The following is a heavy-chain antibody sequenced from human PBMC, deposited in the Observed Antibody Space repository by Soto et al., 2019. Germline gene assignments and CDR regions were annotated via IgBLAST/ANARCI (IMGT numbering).Heavy chain of an antibody. J-gene: IGHJ3*01. Sequence: QVQLQESGPGLVQPSGTLSLTCAVAGGSISSDRWWSWVRQPPGKGLEWIGEIYHTGSTNYNPSLTSRVTMSLDKSNIEFSLRLTSVTAADTAAYFCAKTPRGGGRCDTAFEVWGPGATVTVSS. CDR3: AKTPRGGGRCDTAFEV. CDR2: IYHTGST. D-gene: IGHD2-15*01. CDR1: GGSISSDRW. V-gene: IGHV4-4*02.